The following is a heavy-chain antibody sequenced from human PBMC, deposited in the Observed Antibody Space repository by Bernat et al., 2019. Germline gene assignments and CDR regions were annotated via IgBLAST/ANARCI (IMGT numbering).Heavy chain of an antibody. CDR1: GFTVSSNY. Sequence: EVQLVETGGGLIQPGGSLRLSCAASGFTVSSNYMTWVRQAPGKGLEWVSLIYSGGSTYYADSVKGRFTISRDNSKNTLYLQMNSLRAEDTAVYYCATHYDFWSGYYFGGKGVIDDAFDIWGQGTMVTVSS. J-gene: IGHJ3*02. CDR3: ATHYDFWSGYYFGGKGVIDDAFDI. D-gene: IGHD3-3*01. V-gene: IGHV3-53*02. CDR2: IYSGGST.